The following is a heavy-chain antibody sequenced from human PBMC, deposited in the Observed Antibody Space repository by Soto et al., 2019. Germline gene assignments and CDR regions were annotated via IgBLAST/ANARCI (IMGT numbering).Heavy chain of an antibody. Sequence: SETLSLTCTVSGGSISSSSYYWGWIRQPPGQGREWIGSIYYSGSTYYNPSLKSRVTISVDTSKNQFSLKLSSVTAADTAVYYCARLTIFGVVTTSYYFDYWGQGTLVTVSS. CDR2: IYYSGST. CDR1: GGSISSSSYY. V-gene: IGHV4-39*01. D-gene: IGHD3-3*01. J-gene: IGHJ4*02. CDR3: ARLTIFGVVTTSYYFDY.